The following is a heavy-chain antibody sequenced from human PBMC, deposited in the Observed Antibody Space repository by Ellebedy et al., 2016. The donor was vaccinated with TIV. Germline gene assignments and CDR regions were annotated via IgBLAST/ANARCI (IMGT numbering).Heavy chain of an antibody. J-gene: IGHJ3*02. CDR1: GGSISSYY. Sequence: SETLSLTXTVSGGSISSYYWSRIRQPAGKGLEWIGRIYISGSTNYNPSFKSRVIMSVDMSKNQFSLNLRSVTAADTAVYYCARDHVEMATILSAFDIWGQGIMVTVSS. V-gene: IGHV4-4*07. CDR2: IYISGST. CDR3: ARDHVEMATILSAFDI. D-gene: IGHD5-24*01.